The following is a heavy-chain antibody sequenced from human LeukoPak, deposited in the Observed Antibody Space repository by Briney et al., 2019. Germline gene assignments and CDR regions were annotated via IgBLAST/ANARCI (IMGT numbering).Heavy chain of an antibody. CDR1: GYTFTSYD. Sequence: GASVKVSCKASGYTFTSYDINWVRQATGQGLEWMGWMNPNSGNTGYAQKFQGRVTITRNTSISTAYMELSSLRSDDTAVYYCARGRLLWFGDPGGYFDYWGQGTLVTVSS. CDR3: ARGRLLWFGDPGGYFDY. D-gene: IGHD3-10*01. V-gene: IGHV1-8*03. J-gene: IGHJ4*02. CDR2: MNPNSGNT.